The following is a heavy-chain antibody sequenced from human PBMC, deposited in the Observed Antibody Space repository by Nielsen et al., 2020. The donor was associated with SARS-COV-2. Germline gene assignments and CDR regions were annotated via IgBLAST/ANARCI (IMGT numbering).Heavy chain of an antibody. CDR3: ARLVATVSSFEY. Sequence: GESLKISCQASGYYFTAFWIAWVRQMPGKGLEWMGIINPYDSDTRYSPSFQGQVTISADKSTNTAYLEWTILKPSDTAKYYCARLVATVSSFEYWGNGTLVTFS. CDR1: GYYFTAFW. CDR2: INPYDSDT. D-gene: IGHD5-12*01. V-gene: IGHV5-51*01. J-gene: IGHJ4*01.